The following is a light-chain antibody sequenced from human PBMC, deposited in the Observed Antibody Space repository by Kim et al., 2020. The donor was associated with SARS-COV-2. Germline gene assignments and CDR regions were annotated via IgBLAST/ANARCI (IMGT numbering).Light chain of an antibody. V-gene: IGKV3-20*01. Sequence: LSAGARATLSCRVSQSVDTRYFAWYHQKPGQPPRLLIYGSTNRATGIPDRFSGSVSGTDFTLTIDSLEPEDFAMYYCQQHGSSPRFGQGTKVDIK. CDR3: QQHGSSPR. CDR2: GST. CDR1: QSVDTRY. J-gene: IGKJ1*01.